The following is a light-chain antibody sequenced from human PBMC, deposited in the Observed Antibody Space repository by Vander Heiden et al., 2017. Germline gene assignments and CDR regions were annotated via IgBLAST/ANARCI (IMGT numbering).Light chain of an antibody. CDR2: DDS. CDR3: QVWDSDNDHVV. J-gene: IGLJ2*01. Sequence: SYVLTQPPSVSVAPRQTARSTCGGNNIGRKSVHWHQQKPGQAPVLVVYDDSDRPSGIPERFSGSNSGNTATLTISRVEAGDEADYYCQVWDSDNDHVVFGGGTKLTVL. V-gene: IGLV3-21*02. CDR1: NIGRKS.